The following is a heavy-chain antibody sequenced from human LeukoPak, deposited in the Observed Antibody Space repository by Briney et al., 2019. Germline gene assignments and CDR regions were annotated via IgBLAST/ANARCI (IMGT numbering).Heavy chain of an antibody. Sequence: GESLKISCKGSGYSFTSYWIGWVRQMPGKGLEWMGIIYPGDSDTRYSPSFQGQVTISADKSISTAYLQWSSLKASDTAMYYCARHLGPQWPGDAFDIWGQGTMVTVSS. D-gene: IGHD3-16*01. CDR2: IYPGDSDT. V-gene: IGHV5-51*01. J-gene: IGHJ3*02. CDR3: ARHLGPQWPGDAFDI. CDR1: GYSFTSYW.